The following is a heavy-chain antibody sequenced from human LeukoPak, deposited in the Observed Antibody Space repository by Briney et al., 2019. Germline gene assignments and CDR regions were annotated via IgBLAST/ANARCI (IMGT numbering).Heavy chain of an antibody. CDR2: ISGSGGST. CDR3: AKVDGDYDY. CDR1: GFIFSSYA. V-gene: IGHV3-23*01. Sequence: PGGSLRLSCAASGFIFSSYAMSWVRQAPGKGLEWVSAISGSGGSTYYADSVKSRFTISRDNSKNTMYLQMNSLRAEDTAVYYCAKVDGDYDYWGQGTLVTVSS. J-gene: IGHJ4*02. D-gene: IGHD4-17*01.